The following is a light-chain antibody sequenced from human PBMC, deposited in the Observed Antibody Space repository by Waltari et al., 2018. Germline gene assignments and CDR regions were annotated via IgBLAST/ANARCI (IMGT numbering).Light chain of an antibody. Sequence: DIQMTQSPSSLSASVGDRVTITCQASQDMSNYLNWYQQKPGKAPKLLIYDASNLETGVPSRFSGSGSGTDFTFTISRLQPEDIATYYCQQYDNLPLTFGGGTKVEIK. CDR2: DAS. CDR3: QQYDNLPLT. J-gene: IGKJ4*01. CDR1: QDMSNY. V-gene: IGKV1-33*01.